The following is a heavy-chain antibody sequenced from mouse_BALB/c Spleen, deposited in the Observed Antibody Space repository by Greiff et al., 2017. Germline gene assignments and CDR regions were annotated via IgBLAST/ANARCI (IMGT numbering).Heavy chain of an antibody. J-gene: IGHJ4*01. CDR2: ISSGGSYT. CDR1: GFTFSSYG. V-gene: IGHV5-6*02. Sequence: DVMLVESGGDLVKPGGSLKLSCAASGFTFSSYGMSWVRQTPDKRLEWVATISSGGSYTYYPDSVKGRFTISRDNAKNTLYLQMSSLKSEDTAMYYCARGDRYDVSYAMDYWGQGTSVTVSS. D-gene: IGHD2-14*01. CDR3: ARGDRYDVSYAMDY.